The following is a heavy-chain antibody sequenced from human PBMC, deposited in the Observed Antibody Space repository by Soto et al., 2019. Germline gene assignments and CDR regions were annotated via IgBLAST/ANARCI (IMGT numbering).Heavy chain of an antibody. J-gene: IGHJ4*02. Sequence: QVQLVQSGAEVKKPGASVKVSCKASGYTFTSYYMHWVRQAPGQGLEWMGIINPSGGSTSYGQKYQGRVTMTRDTSTSTGYADRSSLRSEDTALYYCARGTPVLRFLECFPAVWHYFDYWGQGTLVTVSS. CDR2: INPSGGST. CDR3: ARGTPVLRFLECFPAVWHYFDY. V-gene: IGHV1-46*03. D-gene: IGHD3-3*01. CDR1: GYTFTSYY.